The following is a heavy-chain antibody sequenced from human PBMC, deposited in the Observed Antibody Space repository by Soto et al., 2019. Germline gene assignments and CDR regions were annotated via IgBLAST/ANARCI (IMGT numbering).Heavy chain of an antibody. CDR3: AKSKVDLEILQTTVTTFWGPFHI. V-gene: IGHV3-9*01. D-gene: IGHD4-17*01. Sequence: EVQLVESGGGLVQPGRSLRLSCAASGFTFDDYAMHWVRQVPGKGPEWVSGISWNSGSRGYAESVRGRFTISRDNAKNSLYLQMNSLRAEDTAFYYCAKSKVDLEILQTTVTTFWGPFHIWGQGTMVTVSS. CDR1: GFTFDDYA. J-gene: IGHJ3*02. CDR2: ISWNSGSR.